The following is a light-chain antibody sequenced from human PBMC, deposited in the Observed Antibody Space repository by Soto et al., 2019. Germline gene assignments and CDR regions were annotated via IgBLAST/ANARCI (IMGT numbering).Light chain of an antibody. CDR3: QHYSSYAET. J-gene: IGKJ1*01. CDR2: KAS. Sequence: DIQMTQSPSTLSGSVGDRVTITCRASQTISSWLAWYQQKPGKAPKLLIYKASTLKSGVPSRFSSSGSGTEFTLTIRRLESDDVATYYCQHYSSYAETFGKGTQVELK. CDR1: QTISSW. V-gene: IGKV1-5*03.